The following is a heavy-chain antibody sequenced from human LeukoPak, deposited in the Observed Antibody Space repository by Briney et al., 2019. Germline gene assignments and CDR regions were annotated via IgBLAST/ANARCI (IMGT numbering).Heavy chain of an antibody. CDR3: ARDQDTSILFDY. CDR1: GFTFSSHG. V-gene: IGHV3-23*01. CDR2: ISIGGDTT. J-gene: IGHJ4*02. Sequence: GGSLRLSCAASGFTFSSHGMCWVRQAPGRGLEWVSSISIGGDTTYSDSVKGRFTISRDNSKNTLYLQLDSLRAEDTAIYYCARDQDTSILFDYWGQGTLVTVSS. D-gene: IGHD5-18*01.